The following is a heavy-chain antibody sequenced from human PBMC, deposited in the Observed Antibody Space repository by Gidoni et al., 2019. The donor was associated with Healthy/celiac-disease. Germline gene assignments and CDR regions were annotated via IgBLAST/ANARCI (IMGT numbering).Heavy chain of an antibody. CDR3: ARDTFYGSGRSDVYYGMDV. J-gene: IGHJ6*02. D-gene: IGHD3-10*01. CDR2: IWYDGSNK. Sequence: QVQLVESGGGVVQPGRSLRLSCAASGFTFSSYGMHWVRQAPGKGLEWVAVIWYDGSNKYYADSVKGRFTISRDNSKNTLYLQMNSLRAEDTAVYYCARDTFYGSGRSDVYYGMDVWGQGTTVTVSS. CDR1: GFTFSSYG. V-gene: IGHV3-33*01.